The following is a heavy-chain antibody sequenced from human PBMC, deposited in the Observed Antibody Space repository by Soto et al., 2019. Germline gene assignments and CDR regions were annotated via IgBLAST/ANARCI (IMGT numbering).Heavy chain of an antibody. J-gene: IGHJ4*02. CDR2: IYHSETT. CDR3: ARHVVRPTSWTGDVFDY. Sequence: QVQLQESGPGLVKPSETLSLTCTVSGDSVGSSRYHWRWIRQPPGKGLEWIGNIYHSETTSYNPSLKSRVTISVDTSKNQFSLEVFSVTAADTAIYYCARHVVRPTSWTGDVFDYWGKGTLVTVSS. D-gene: IGHD7-27*01. V-gene: IGHV4-39*01. CDR1: GDSVGSSRYH.